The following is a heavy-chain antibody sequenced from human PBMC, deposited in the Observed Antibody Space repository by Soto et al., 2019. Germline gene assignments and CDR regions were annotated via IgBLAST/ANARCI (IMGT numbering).Heavy chain of an antibody. CDR1: GASIRDKY. Sequence: QVQLQESGPGLVKPSETLSLTCSISGASIRDKYWSWLRQSAEKGLEFIGRISNGGTTIYNPSLKGRVTMSLDTSETYFFLKLTSVTAADAAVYYCATKGDYGGWFDTWGQGTLVTVSS. D-gene: IGHD3-10*01. CDR3: ATKGDYGGWFDT. CDR2: ISNGGTT. V-gene: IGHV4-4*07. J-gene: IGHJ5*02.